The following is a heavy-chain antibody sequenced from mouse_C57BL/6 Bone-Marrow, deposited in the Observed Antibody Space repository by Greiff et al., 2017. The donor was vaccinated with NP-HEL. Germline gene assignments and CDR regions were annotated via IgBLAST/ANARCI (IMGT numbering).Heavy chain of an antibody. CDR2: IHPNSGST. Sequence: QVQLQQPGAELVKPGASVKLSYKASGYTFTSYWMHWVKQRPGQGLEWIGMIHPNSGSTNYNEKFKSKATLTVDKSSSTAYIQLSSLTSEDSAVYYCARWDGYYFYYWGQGTTLTVSS. D-gene: IGHD2-3*01. J-gene: IGHJ2*01. CDR1: GYTFTSYW. V-gene: IGHV1-64*01. CDR3: ARWDGYYFYY.